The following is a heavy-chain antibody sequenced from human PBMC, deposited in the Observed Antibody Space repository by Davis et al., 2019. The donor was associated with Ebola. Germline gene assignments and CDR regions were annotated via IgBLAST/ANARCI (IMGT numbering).Heavy chain of an antibody. D-gene: IGHD2-21*01. V-gene: IGHV4-31*03. CDR3: ATTHTAYCAADCPFEY. CDR1: GDSIRSGSYY. CDR2: IYYSGNS. J-gene: IGHJ4*02. Sequence: PSETLSLTCTVSGDSIRSGSYYWGWIRQHPGKGLEWIGYIYYSGNSYYNPSLKSRITISVDTSKNQFSLRLSSVTAADTAIYYCATTHTAYCAADCPFEYWGQGILVTVSS.